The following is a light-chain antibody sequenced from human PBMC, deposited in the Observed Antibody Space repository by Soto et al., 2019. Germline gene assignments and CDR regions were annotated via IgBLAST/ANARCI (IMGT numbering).Light chain of an antibody. CDR3: XSYDSSLSGWV. V-gene: IGLV1-40*01. J-gene: IGLJ3*02. Sequence: QAVVTQPPSVSGAPGQRVTISCTGSSSNIGAGYDVHWYQQLPGTAPXXXIYXXXXXXXXXXDRFXXSXXXTXXSXAIXGXXXXXXXXXXXXSYDSSLSGWVFGGGTQLTVL. CDR2: XXX. CDR1: SSNIGAGYD.